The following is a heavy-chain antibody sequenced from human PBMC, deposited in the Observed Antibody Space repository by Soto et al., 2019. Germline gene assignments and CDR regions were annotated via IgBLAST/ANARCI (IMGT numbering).Heavy chain of an antibody. Sequence: VQLVESGGGVVQPGGSLRLSCAATGFIFSSNTMHWVRQAPGKGLEWVAVITYEGSNQYYAESVKGRFTISRDNSIHTLDLQRNSLRVDDTAVYSCARGYSITYAHCQYSSACDWFDPWGQGAAGTVSS. J-gene: IGHJ5*02. CDR2: ITYEGSNQ. CDR1: GFIFSSNT. CDR3: ARGYSITYAHCQYSSACDWFDP. V-gene: IGHV3-30-3*01. D-gene: IGHD6-19*01.